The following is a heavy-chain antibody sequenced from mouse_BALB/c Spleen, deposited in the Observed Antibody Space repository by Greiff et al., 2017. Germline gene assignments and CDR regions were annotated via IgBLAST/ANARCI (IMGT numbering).Heavy chain of an antibody. CDR2: ISTYYGDA. J-gene: IGHJ1*01. Sequence: QVHVKQSGAELVRPGVSVKISCKGSGYTFTDYAMHWVKQSHAKSLEWIGVISTYYGDASYNQKFKGKATMTVDKSSSTAYMELARLTSEDSAIYYCARRAGKDWYFDVWGAGTTVTVSS. CDR3: ARRAGKDWYFDV. D-gene: IGHD3-3*01. CDR1: GYTFTDYA. V-gene: IGHV1S137*01.